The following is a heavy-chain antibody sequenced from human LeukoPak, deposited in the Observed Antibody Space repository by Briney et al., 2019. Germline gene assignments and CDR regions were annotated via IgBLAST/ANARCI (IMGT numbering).Heavy chain of an antibody. CDR1: GFGFSGYG. CDR2: IRYDGSTK. CDR3: ASPEGVFDAFDI. Sequence: GGSLRLSCAASGFGFSGYGMHWVRQTPGKGLEWVAFIRYDGSTKDYADSVRGRFTISRDNSKNTLYLQMNSLRAEDTAVYYCASPEGVFDAFDIWGQGTMVTVSS. D-gene: IGHD3-16*01. V-gene: IGHV3-30*02. J-gene: IGHJ3*02.